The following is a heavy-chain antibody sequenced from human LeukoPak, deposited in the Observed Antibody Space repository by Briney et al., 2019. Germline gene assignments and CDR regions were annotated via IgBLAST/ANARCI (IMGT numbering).Heavy chain of an antibody. CDR3: ARGPSDYFDY. Sequence: SVKVFCKASGGTFSSYAISWVRQAPGQGLEWMGRIIPIFGIANYAQKFQGRVTITADKSTSTAYMELSSLRPEDTAVYYCARGPSDYFDYWGQGTLVTVSS. CDR1: GGTFSSYA. CDR2: IIPIFGIA. J-gene: IGHJ4*02. V-gene: IGHV1-69*04.